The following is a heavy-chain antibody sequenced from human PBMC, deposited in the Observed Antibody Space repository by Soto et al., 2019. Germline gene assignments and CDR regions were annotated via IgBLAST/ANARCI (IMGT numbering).Heavy chain of an antibody. Sequence: QVQLVQSGAEVKKPGSSVKVSCKASGGTFSSYAISWVRQAPGQGLEWMGGIIPIFGTANYAQKFQGRVTITADESTSTAYMELSSMRSEDTAVYYCARDPSRYFDWLSPPGGWFDPWGQGTLVTVSS. CDR1: GGTFSSYA. CDR2: IIPIFGTA. V-gene: IGHV1-69*12. J-gene: IGHJ5*02. CDR3: ARDPSRYFDWLSPPGGWFDP. D-gene: IGHD3-9*01.